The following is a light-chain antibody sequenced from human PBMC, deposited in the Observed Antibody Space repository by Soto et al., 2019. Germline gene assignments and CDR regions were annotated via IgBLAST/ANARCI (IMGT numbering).Light chain of an antibody. V-gene: IGLV2-8*01. Sequence: QSALTQPPSAFGSPGQSVTISCTGTSSDVGGYNYVSWYQQHPGKAPKFMIYEVSKRPSGVPDRFSGSKSGNTASLTVSGLQIADEVYYYGSPYAGKSNFVYVFGTGTKLTVL. CDR3: SPYAGKSNFVYV. J-gene: IGLJ1*01. CDR1: SSDVGGYNY. CDR2: EVS.